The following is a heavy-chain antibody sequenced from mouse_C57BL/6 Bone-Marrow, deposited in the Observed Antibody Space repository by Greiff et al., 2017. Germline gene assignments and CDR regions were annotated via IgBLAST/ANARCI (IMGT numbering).Heavy chain of an antibody. Sequence: VKLVESGPGLVAPSQCLSITCTVSGFSLTSYAISWVRQPPGKGLEWLGVIWTGGGTNYNSAIKSRLSISKDNSKSQVFLKMNSLRTEDTARYYCASYYNGSSPAWFAYWGQGTLVTVSA. CDR2: IWTGGGT. CDR3: ASYYNGSSPAWFAY. CDR1: GFSLTSYA. V-gene: IGHV2-9-1*01. J-gene: IGHJ3*01. D-gene: IGHD1-1*01.